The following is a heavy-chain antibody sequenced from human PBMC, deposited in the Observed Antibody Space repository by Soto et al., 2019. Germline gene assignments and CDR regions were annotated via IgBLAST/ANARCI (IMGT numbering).Heavy chain of an antibody. J-gene: IGHJ5*02. Sequence: PSETLSLTCAVSGGSIISSNWWSWVRQPPGKGLEWIGEIYHSGSTNYNPSLKSRVTISVDKSKNQFSLKLTSVTAADTAVYYCARDQLEGNWFDPWGQGTLVTVSS. V-gene: IGHV4-4*02. CDR2: IYHSGST. CDR3: ARDQLEGNWFDP. CDR1: GGSIISSNW. D-gene: IGHD1-1*01.